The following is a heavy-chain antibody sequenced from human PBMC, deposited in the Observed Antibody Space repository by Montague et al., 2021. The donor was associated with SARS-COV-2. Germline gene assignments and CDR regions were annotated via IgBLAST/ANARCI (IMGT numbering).Heavy chain of an antibody. CDR2: IYYSGGI. V-gene: IGHV4-59*07. D-gene: IGHD3-10*01. CDR3: ASAVSVRGGVNWFDP. J-gene: IGHJ5*02. Sequence: SDTLSLTCTVSGGSMSDHYWAWIRQPPGKGLEWLSYIYYSGGINSNASLKSRVSMSVETSKNQFSLKLTSVTAADTAVYYCASAVSVRGGVNWFDPWGQGTLVTVSS. CDR1: GGSMSDHY.